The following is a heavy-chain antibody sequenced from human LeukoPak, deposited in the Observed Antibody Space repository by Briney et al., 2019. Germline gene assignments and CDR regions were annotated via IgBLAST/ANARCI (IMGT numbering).Heavy chain of an antibody. Sequence: ASVKVSCKASGYTFTSYGISWVRQAPGQGLEWMGWISAYNGNTNYAQKLQGRVTMTTDTSTSTAYMELRSLRSDDTAVYYCARVMAPAASRVAYDAFDIWGQGTMVTVSS. V-gene: IGHV1-18*01. CDR1: GYTFTSYG. CDR2: ISAYNGNT. J-gene: IGHJ3*02. D-gene: IGHD2-2*01. CDR3: ARVMAPAASRVAYDAFDI.